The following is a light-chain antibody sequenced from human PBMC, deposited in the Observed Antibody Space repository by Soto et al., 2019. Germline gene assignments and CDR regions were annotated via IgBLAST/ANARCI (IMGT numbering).Light chain of an antibody. CDR2: KAS. CDR3: QQYGSSLWT. V-gene: IGKV1-12*01. Sequence: DIQMTQSPSSVSASVGDRVTITCRASQVISSWLVWYQQKPGKAPKLLIYKASTLQSGVPSRFSGSASGTDFTLTISGLQPEDFAVYYCQQYGSSLWTFGQGTKVEIK. J-gene: IGKJ1*01. CDR1: QVISSW.